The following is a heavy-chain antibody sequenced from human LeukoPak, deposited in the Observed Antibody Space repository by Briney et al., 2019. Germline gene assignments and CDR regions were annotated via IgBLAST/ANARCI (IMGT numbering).Heavy chain of an antibody. CDR1: GGSISSSSYY. V-gene: IGHV4-39*01. D-gene: IGHD3-10*01. J-gene: IGHJ4*02. Sequence: PSETLSLTCTVSGGSISSSSYYWGWIRQPPGKGLGWIGSIYYSGSTYYNPSLKSRATISVDTSKNQFSLRLSSVTAADTAVYYCARQGGGSGSFDYWGQGTLVTVSS. CDR3: ARQGGGSGSFDY. CDR2: IYYSGST.